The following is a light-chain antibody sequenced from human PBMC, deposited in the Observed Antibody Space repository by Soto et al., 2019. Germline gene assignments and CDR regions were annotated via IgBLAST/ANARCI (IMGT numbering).Light chain of an antibody. V-gene: IGLV1-40*01. J-gene: IGLJ1*01. Sequence: QSVLTQPPSVSGAPGQRVTISCTGSSSNIGAGYDVHWYHQLPGTAPKLLVSTDNNRPSGVPDRLSASKSGASASLAITGLQAEDEAHYYCQSYDKTLTAYVFGTGTKVTVL. CDR2: TDN. CDR1: SSNIGAGYD. CDR3: QSYDKTLTAYV.